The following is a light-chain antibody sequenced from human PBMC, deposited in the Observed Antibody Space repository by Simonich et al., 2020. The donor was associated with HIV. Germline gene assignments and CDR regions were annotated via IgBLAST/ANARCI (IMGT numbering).Light chain of an antibody. CDR1: QSVLYRSNNKNY. V-gene: IGKV4-1*01. J-gene: IGKJ3*01. Sequence: DIVMTQSPDSLAVSLGERATINCKSSQSVLYRSNNKNYLAWYQQKPGQPPKLLIYWAATRESGVPDRFSGSGSGTDFTLTSSSLQAEDVAVYYCQQYYSTPLTFGPGTKVKI. CDR2: WAA. CDR3: QQYYSTPLT.